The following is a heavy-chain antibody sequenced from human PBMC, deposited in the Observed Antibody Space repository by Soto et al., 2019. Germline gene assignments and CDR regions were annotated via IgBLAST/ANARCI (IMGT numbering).Heavy chain of an antibody. CDR3: ARHGYYGSGSYLSKYYYYGMDV. J-gene: IGHJ6*02. CDR1: GYRFASYW. CDR2: IDPLDSQT. D-gene: IGHD3-10*01. V-gene: IGHV5-10-1*01. Sequence: GESLKISCEGSGYRFASYWITWVRQVPGKGLEWMGRIDPLDSQTNYSASFEGHVTFSADKSINTAFLQWSSLRASDTATYYCARHGYYGSGSYLSKYYYYGMDVWGQGTTVTVSS.